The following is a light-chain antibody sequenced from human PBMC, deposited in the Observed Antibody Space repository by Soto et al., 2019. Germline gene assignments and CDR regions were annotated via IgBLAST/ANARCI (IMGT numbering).Light chain of an antibody. V-gene: IGLV2-23*01. J-gene: IGLJ3*02. CDR2: EGN. CDR3: CSDTGSSTS. CDR1: SIDVGRYNL. Sequence: QSALTQPAPVSGAPGQSITMSCAGASIDVGRYNLVSWYQQYPGKAPKLIIYEGNKRPSGVSNRFSGSGSGNTASLTISGLQAEDAADYYCCSDTGSSTSFGGGTKVTVL.